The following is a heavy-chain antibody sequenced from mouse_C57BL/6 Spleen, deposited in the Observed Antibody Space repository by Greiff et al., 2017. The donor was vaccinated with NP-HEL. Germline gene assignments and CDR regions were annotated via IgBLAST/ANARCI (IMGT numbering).Heavy chain of an antibody. V-gene: IGHV1-39*01. CDR2: INPNYGTT. CDR1: GYSFTDYN. J-gene: IGHJ1*03. CDR3: ARSEEYYDYGERYFDV. Sequence: EVQRVESGPELVKPGASVKISCKASGYSFTDYNMNWVKQSNGKSLEWIGVINPNYGTTSYNQKFKGKATLTVDQSSSTAYMQLNSLTAEDSAVYYCARSEEYYDYGERYFDVWGTGTTVTVSS. D-gene: IGHD2-4*01.